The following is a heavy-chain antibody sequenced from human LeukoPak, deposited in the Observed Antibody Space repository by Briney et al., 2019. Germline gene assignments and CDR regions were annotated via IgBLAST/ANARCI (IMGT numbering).Heavy chain of an antibody. CDR3: ARVGQYQLLGFDP. V-gene: IGHV4-59*12. D-gene: IGHD2-2*01. J-gene: IGHJ5*02. Sequence: SETLSLTCIVSGGSISSYYWSWIRQPPGKGLEWIGYIYYSGSTNYNPSLKSRVTISVDTSKNQFSLKLSSVTAADTAVYYCARVGQYQLLGFDPWGQGTLVTVSS. CDR2: IYYSGST. CDR1: GGSISSYY.